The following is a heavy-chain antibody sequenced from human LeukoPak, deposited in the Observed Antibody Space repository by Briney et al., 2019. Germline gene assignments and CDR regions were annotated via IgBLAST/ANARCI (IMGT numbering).Heavy chain of an antibody. CDR1: GGSISSSSYY. CDR2: IYYSGST. Sequence: PSETLSLTCTVSGGSISSSSYYWGWIRQPPGKGLGWIGSIYYSGSTYYNPSLKSRVTISVDTSKNQFSLKLSSVTAADTAVYYCARAFYPGYYSYMAVWGKGTTVTVSS. V-gene: IGHV4-39*07. J-gene: IGHJ6*03. D-gene: IGHD3-3*02. CDR3: ARAFYPGYYSYMAV.